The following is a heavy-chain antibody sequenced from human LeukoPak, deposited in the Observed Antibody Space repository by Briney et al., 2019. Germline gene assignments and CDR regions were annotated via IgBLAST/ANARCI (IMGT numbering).Heavy chain of an antibody. J-gene: IGHJ6*03. V-gene: IGHV3-48*03. CDR3: ARDYCSGGSCYSHYYYYYMDV. CDR2: ISSSGSTI. Sequence: GGSLRLSCAASGFTFSSYEMNWVRQAPGKGLEWVSYISSSGSTIYYADSVKGRFTISRDNAKNSLYLQMNILRAEDTAVYYCARDYCSGGSCYSHYYYYYMDVWGKGTTVTVSS. D-gene: IGHD2-15*01. CDR1: GFTFSSYE.